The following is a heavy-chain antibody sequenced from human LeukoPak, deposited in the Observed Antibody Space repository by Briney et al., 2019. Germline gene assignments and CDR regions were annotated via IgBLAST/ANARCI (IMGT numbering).Heavy chain of an antibody. Sequence: ASVKVSCKASGYTFTSYGISWVRRAPGQGLEWRGWISAYNGNTNYAQKLQGRVTMTTDTSTSTAYMELSSLRSEDTAVYYCATDLARYFDWLPYTHWGQGTLVTVSS. CDR3: ATDLARYFDWLPYTH. V-gene: IGHV1-18*01. J-gene: IGHJ4*02. D-gene: IGHD3-9*01. CDR2: ISAYNGNT. CDR1: GYTFTSYG.